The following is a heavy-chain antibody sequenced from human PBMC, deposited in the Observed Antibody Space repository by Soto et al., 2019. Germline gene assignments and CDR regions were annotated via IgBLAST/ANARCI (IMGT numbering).Heavy chain of an antibody. J-gene: IGHJ4*02. V-gene: IGHV3-33*01. CDR2: IWYDGSNK. D-gene: IGHD3-16*01. Sequence: GGSLRLSCAASGFTFSSYGMHWVRQAPGKGLEWVAVIWYDGSNKYYADSVKGRFTISRDNSKNTLYLQMSSLRAEDTAVYYCARDFFSCRGYFDYWGQGTLVTVS. CDR3: ARDFFSCRGYFDY. CDR1: GFTFSSYG.